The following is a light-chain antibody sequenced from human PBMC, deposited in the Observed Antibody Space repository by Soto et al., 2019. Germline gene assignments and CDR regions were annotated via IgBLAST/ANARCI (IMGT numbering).Light chain of an antibody. CDR3: QQYNDWPLLT. V-gene: IGKV3-20*01. J-gene: IGKJ4*01. CDR1: QSVSSSY. CDR2: GAS. Sequence: EIVLTQSPGTLSLSPWERATLSCRASQSVSSSYLAWYQQKPGQAPRLLIYGASSRATGIPDRFSGSGSGTDFALTISRLEPEDFAVYYCQQYNDWPLLTFGGGTKVDIK.